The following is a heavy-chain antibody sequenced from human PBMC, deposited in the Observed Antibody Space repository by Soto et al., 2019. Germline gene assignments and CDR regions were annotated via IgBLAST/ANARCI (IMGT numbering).Heavy chain of an antibody. CDR3: TTDWGGSSSWYGY. Sequence: GGSLRLSCAASGFTFSNAWMSWVRQAPGKGLEWVGRIKSKTDGGTTDYAAPVKGRFTISRDDSKNTLYLQMNSLKTEDTAVYYCTTDWGGSSSWYGYWGQGTLVTVSS. CDR2: IKSKTDGGTT. D-gene: IGHD6-13*01. J-gene: IGHJ4*02. V-gene: IGHV3-15*01. CDR1: GFTFSNAW.